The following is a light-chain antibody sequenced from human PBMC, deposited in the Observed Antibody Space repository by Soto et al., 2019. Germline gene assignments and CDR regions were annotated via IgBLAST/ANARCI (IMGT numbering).Light chain of an antibody. Sequence: EIVLTQSPGTLSLSPGERATLSCRASQSVSSSYLAWYQQKPGQAPRLLIYGASSRATGIPDRFSGRGSGTDSTLTISRLEPEDFEVYCCQQYGSSHVTFRQGTKVEIK. V-gene: IGKV3-20*01. CDR1: QSVSSSY. CDR3: QQYGSSHVT. CDR2: GAS. J-gene: IGKJ1*01.